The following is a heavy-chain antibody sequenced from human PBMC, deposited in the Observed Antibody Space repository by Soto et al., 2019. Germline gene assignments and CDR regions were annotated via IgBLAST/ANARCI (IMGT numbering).Heavy chain of an antibody. Sequence: PSQALSLTCDISGDSVSTNTATWDWIRQSQSRGLEWLGRTYYRSRWYFDYAVSVKSRITISPDISNNQVSLQLTSVTPDDTAIYYCVRLIGNSWLDSWGQGTLVTVSS. CDR3: VRLIGNSWLDS. CDR2: TYYRSRWYF. D-gene: IGHD3-22*01. CDR1: GDSVSTNTAT. J-gene: IGHJ5*01. V-gene: IGHV6-1*01.